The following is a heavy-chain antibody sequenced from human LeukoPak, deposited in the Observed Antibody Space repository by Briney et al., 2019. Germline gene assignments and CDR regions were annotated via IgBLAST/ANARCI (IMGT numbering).Heavy chain of an antibody. CDR2: INHSGST. D-gene: IGHD5-18*01. CDR1: GGSFSGYY. J-gene: IGHJ4*02. V-gene: IGHV4-34*01. Sequence: SETLSLTCAVYGGSFSGYYWSWIRQPPGKGLEWIGEINHSGSTNYNPSLKSRVTISVDTSKHQFSLKLRSVTAADTAVYYCARGPPGIQLWYYFDYWGQGTLVTVSS. CDR3: ARGPPGIQLWYYFDY.